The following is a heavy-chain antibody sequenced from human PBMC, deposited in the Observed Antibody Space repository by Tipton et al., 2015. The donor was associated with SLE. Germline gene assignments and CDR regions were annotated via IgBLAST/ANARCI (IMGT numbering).Heavy chain of an antibody. J-gene: IGHJ4*02. V-gene: IGHV3-48*01. Sequence: SLRLSCAASGFTFSSYWMSWVRQAPGKGLEWVSYTSSSSSTIYYADSVKGRFTISRGNAKNSLYLQMNSLRAEDTAVYYCARDRGYSGYDWGQGTLVTVSS. CDR1: GFTFSSYW. D-gene: IGHD5-12*01. CDR3: ARDRGYSGYD. CDR2: TSSSSSTI.